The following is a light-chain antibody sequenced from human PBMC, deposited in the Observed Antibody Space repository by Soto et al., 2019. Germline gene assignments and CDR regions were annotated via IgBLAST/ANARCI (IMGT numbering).Light chain of an antibody. CDR3: QQSYSTPIT. J-gene: IGKJ5*01. Sequence: DIQKTQSPSSLSAAVGGRVTITCRASQSISSYLNWYQQKPGKAPKLLIYAASSLQSGVPSRFSGSGSGTDFTLTISSLQPEDFATCYCQQSYSTPITFGQGTRLEIK. CDR1: QSISSY. V-gene: IGKV1-39*01. CDR2: AAS.